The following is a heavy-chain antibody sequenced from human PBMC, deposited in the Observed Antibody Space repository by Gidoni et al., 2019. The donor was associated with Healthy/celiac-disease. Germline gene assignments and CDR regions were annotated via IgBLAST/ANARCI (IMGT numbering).Heavy chain of an antibody. V-gene: IGHV3-7*01. CDR2: IKQDGSEK. J-gene: IGHJ3*02. Sequence: EAQLVESGGGFVQPGGSLSLSCAASGFTFSTYGLSWVRQAPGKGLEWVANIKQDGSEKYYVDSVKGRLTISRDNAKNSLYLQMNSLRAEDTAVYYCARDLEDIVVVVAATQGAFDIWGQGTMVTVSS. CDR3: ARDLEDIVVVVAATQGAFDI. D-gene: IGHD2-15*01. CDR1: GFTFSTYG.